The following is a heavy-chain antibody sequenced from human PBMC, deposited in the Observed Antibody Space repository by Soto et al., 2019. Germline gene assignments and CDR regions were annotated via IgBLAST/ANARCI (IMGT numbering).Heavy chain of an antibody. V-gene: IGHV3-21*06. CDR2: ITSKTGQI. J-gene: IGHJ1*01. CDR3: ARDLCAGQQLVIPWFEH. D-gene: IGHD3-16*02. CDR1: GFPFSAYN. Sequence: GGSLRLSCTGSGFPFSAYNMNWVRQVPGKEPEWISSITSKTGQIYYAESVKGRFTISRDNAKNSLYLEMNRLGAEDTAVYFCARDLCAGQQLVIPWFEHWGQGTLVAASS.